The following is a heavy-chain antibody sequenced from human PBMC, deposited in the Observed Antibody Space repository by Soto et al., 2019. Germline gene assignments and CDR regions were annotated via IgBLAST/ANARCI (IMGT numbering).Heavy chain of an antibody. CDR1: GGSFSGYD. Sequence: SETLSLTCAVYGGSFSGYDWSWIRQPPGKGLEWMGAIDHSDNTNYNPSLKSRVTISVDTSKNQFSQKLRSVTAADTPVYSCARILAVASQGLYYFKSWGQGTLVT. CDR2: IDHSDNT. D-gene: IGHD6-19*01. J-gene: IGHJ4*02. V-gene: IGHV4-34*01. CDR3: ARILAVASQGLYYFKS.